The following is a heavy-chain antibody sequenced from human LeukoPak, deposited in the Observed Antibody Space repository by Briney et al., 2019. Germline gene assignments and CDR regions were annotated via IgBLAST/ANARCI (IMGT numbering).Heavy chain of an antibody. V-gene: IGHV3-7*01. CDR2: IRQDGSEK. J-gene: IGHJ4*01. D-gene: IGHD6-13*01. CDR1: GFTFTDYW. CDR3: ARDGTAAGLYFDL. Sequence: PGGSLRLSCAVSGFTFTDYWMNWARQAPGKGLEWVASIRQDGSEKTYVDSVKGRFTISRDNTKNSLYLQVNSLRVEDTAVYYCARDGTAAGLYFDLWGQGTLVTVSS.